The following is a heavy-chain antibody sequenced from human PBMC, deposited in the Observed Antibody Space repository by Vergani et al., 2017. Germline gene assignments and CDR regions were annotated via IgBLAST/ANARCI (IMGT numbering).Heavy chain of an antibody. V-gene: IGHV1-24*01. J-gene: IGHJ5*02. CDR3: AISIGGNFNSNWFDP. D-gene: IGHD4-23*01. CDR1: GFTFIGYY. CDR2: FDPEDGET. Sequence: QVQLVQSGAEVKKPGASVKVSCKTSGFTFIGYYIHWVRQAPGQGLEWMGGFDPEDGETIYAQKLQGRVTMTEDTSADTAYMELSSLRSEDTAVYYCAISIGGNFNSNWFDPWGQGTLVTVSS.